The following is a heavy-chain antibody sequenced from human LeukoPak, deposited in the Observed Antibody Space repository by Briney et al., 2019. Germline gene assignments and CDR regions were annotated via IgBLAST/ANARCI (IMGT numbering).Heavy chain of an antibody. D-gene: IGHD6-13*01. CDR2: LSASGGST. Sequence: PGGSLRLSCAASGSFSSYVMTWVRQAPGRGLEWVSTLSASGGSTYYADSVKGRFTISRDNSKNTLYLQMNSLRAEDTAVYYCAKVRYSSSWFDYWGQGTLVTVSS. CDR3: AKVRYSSSWFDY. J-gene: IGHJ5*01. V-gene: IGHV3-23*01. CDR1: GSFSSYV.